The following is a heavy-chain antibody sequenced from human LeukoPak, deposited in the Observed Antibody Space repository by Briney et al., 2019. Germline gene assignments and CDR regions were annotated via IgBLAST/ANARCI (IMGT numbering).Heavy chain of an antibody. CDR3: ARDGTAAGLSFDL. CDR1: GFTLTDYW. CDR2: IRQEGGEK. D-gene: IGHD6-13*01. Sequence: GGSLRLSCAVSGFTLTDYWMKLVRQAPGKGLEWVASIRQEGGEKYYVDSVKGRFTISKDNTKNSLYMQMSALRAEDTAIYYCARDGTAAGLSFDLWGQGTLVTVSS. J-gene: IGHJ4*01. V-gene: IGHV3-7*01.